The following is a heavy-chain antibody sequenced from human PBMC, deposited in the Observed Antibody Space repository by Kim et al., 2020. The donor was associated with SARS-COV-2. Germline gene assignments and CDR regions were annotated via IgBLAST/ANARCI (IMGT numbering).Heavy chain of an antibody. D-gene: IGHD1-1*01. J-gene: IGHJ4*02. V-gene: IGHV3-15*01. CDR3: TTRTTSSSDY. CDR2: N. Sequence: NDYAEPVKSRFTISRDDSKNTLYQQMNSLKTEDTAVYYCTTRTTSSSDYWGQGTLVTVSS.